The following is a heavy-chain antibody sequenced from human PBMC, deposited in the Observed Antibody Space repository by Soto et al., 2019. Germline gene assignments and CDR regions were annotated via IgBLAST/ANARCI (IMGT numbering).Heavy chain of an antibody. CDR2: TSHDGGNK. CDR3: AKDRPVKARSGSLSS. V-gene: IGHV3-30*18. J-gene: IGHJ5*02. CDR1: GFTFSDYG. D-gene: IGHD1-26*01. Sequence: QVQLVESGGGVVQPGGSLRLSCAGSGFTFSDYGMHWVRQAPGKGLEWVALTSHDGGNKYYADSVKGRFTISRDNSQNTLYLQMNSLRGDDTAVYYCAKDRPVKARSGSLSSWGQGTLVTVSS.